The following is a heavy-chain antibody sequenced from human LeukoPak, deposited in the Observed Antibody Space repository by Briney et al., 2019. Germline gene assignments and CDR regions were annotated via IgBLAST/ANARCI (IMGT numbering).Heavy chain of an antibody. V-gene: IGHV3-74*01. J-gene: IGHJ4*02. CDR2: INSDGSST. CDR1: GFTFDDYA. Sequence: GGSLRLSCAASGFTFDDYAMHWVRQAPGKGLVWVSRINSDGSSTSYADSVKGRFTISRDNAKNTLYLQMNSLRAEDTAVYYCARAPAVYYYGSGSYKVDYWGQGTLVTVSS. CDR3: ARAPAVYYYGSGSYKVDY. D-gene: IGHD3-10*01.